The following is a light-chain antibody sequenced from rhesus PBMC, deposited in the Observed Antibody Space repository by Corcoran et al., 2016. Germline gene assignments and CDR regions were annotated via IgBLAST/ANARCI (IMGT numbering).Light chain of an antibody. CDR1: ENVDNN. CDR2: KAS. J-gene: IGKJ2*01. V-gene: IGKV1-74*01. Sequence: DIQMTQSPSALSASVGDRVTFTCRASENVDNNLNWYQQKSGEAPKLLIYKASTVYSGVPSRFSGSGAGTDYTFTISSLQPEDVATYYCQHGYGTPYSFGQGTKVDIK. CDR3: QHGYGTPYS.